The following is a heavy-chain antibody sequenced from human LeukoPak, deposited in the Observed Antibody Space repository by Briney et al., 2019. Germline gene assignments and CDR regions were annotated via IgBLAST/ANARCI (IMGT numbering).Heavy chain of an antibody. D-gene: IGHD1-26*01. CDR3: ARDSSGSYFRYYYYGMDV. CDR2: ISAYNGNT. Sequence: ASVKVSCKASGYTFTSYGISWVRQAPGQGLEWMGWISAYNGNTNYAQKLQGRVTMTTDTSTSTAYMELRSLRSDDTAVYYCARDSSGSYFRYYYYGMDVWGQGTTVTVSS. CDR1: GYTFTSYG. V-gene: IGHV1-18*01. J-gene: IGHJ6*02.